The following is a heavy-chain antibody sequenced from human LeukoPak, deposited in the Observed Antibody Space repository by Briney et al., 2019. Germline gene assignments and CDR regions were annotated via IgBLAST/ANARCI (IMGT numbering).Heavy chain of an antibody. CDR3: ASGITMVRGVIDY. Sequence: PSGTLSLTCAVSGGSISSSNWWSWVRQPPGKGLEWIGEIYHSGSTNYNPSLKSRVTISVDRSKNQFSLKLSSVTAADTAVYYCASGITMVRGVIDYWGQGTLVTVSS. J-gene: IGHJ4*02. CDR2: IYHSGST. D-gene: IGHD3-10*01. V-gene: IGHV4-4*02. CDR1: GGSISSSNW.